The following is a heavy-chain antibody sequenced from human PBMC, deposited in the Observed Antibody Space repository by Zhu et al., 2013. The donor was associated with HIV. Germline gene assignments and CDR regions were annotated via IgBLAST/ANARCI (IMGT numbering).Heavy chain of an antibody. CDR3: ARDERALDV. CDR1: GYRFSDSY. V-gene: IGHV1-2*02. J-gene: IGHJ3*01. CDR2: ISPNSGGT. D-gene: IGHD6-25*01. Sequence: QVQLVQSGPEVKKPGASVKVSCKAAGYRFSDSYIHWVRQAPGQGLEWMGWISPNSGGTHYAQPFQGRVTMTRDTATSTAYMDLSDLRSDDTAVYYCARDERALDVWGQGTLVTVSS.